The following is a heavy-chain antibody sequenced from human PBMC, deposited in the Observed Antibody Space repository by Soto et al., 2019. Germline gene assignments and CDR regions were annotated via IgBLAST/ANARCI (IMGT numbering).Heavy chain of an antibody. J-gene: IGHJ4*02. CDR2: IFHTGTT. CDR3: TRAPVIGSYCFDF. Sequence: PSETLSLTCTVSGGSVSSGNYYWSWIRQPPGKGLEWIGYIFHTGTTNYNPSLKSRVTISLDTSMNQFSLKLSSVTPADTAVYYCTRAPVIGSYCFDFWGQGTPVTVSS. D-gene: IGHD1-26*01. CDR1: GGSVSSGNYY. V-gene: IGHV4-61*01.